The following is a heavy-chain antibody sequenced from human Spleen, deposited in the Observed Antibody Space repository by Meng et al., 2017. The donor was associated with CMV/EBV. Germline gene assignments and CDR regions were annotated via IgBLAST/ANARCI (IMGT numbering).Heavy chain of an antibody. Sequence: AMSWVRQAPGKGLEWVSVIYSGGSSTYYADSVKGRFTISRDNFENTLYLQMNSLRAEDTAVYYCAKAKERIDGYCSSTSCYTDYFDYWGQGTLVTVSS. D-gene: IGHD2-2*02. CDR1: A. V-gene: IGHV3-23*03. CDR3: AKAKERIDGYCSSTSCYTDYFDY. J-gene: IGHJ4*02. CDR2: IYSGGSST.